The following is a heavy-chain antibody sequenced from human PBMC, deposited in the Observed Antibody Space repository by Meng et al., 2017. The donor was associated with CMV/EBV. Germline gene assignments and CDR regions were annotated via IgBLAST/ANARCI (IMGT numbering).Heavy chain of an antibody. CDR1: GFTFSSYG. J-gene: IGHJ4*02. V-gene: IGHV3-74*01. CDR3: ARDSYCGGDCYSDY. D-gene: IGHD2-21*01. Sequence: GESLKISCAASGFTFSSYGMHWVRQAPGKGLVWVSRINSDGSSTSYADSVKGRFTISRDNSKNTLYLQMNSLRAEDTAVYYCARDSYCGGDCYSDYWGQGTLVTVSS. CDR2: INSDGSST.